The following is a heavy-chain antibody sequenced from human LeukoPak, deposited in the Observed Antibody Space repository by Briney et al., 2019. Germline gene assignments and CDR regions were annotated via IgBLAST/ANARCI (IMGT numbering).Heavy chain of an antibody. D-gene: IGHD6-6*01. J-gene: IGHJ4*02. CDR3: ATKLPDASSYFDF. CDR1: GLTLSNYD. Sequence: GGSLRLSCVASGLTLSNYDTTWVRQAPGKGLEYVSSIGSGGSRFYGGSVKGRFSISRDNSQNTVYLQMNSLRGEDTAIYFCATKLPDASSYFDFWGQGILVTVSS. CDR2: SIGSGGSR. V-gene: IGHV3-69-1*02.